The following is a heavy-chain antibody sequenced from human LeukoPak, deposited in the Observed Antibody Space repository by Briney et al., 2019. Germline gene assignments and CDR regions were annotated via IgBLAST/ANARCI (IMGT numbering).Heavy chain of an antibody. CDR1: GGPISSGGYY. D-gene: IGHD3-22*01. V-gene: IGHV4-31*03. CDR3: ARGPDSSGYCDYFDY. J-gene: IGHJ4*02. Sequence: PSETLSLTCTVSGGPISSGGYYWSWIRQHPGKGLEWIGYIYYSGSTYYNPSLKSRVTISVDTSKNQFSLKLSSVTAADTAVYYCARGPDSSGYCDYFDYWGQGTLVTVSS. CDR2: IYYSGST.